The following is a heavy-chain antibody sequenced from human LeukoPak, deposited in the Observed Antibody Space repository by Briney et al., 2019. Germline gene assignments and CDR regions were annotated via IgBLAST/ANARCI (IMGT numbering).Heavy chain of an antibody. V-gene: IGHV3-49*04. J-gene: IGHJ4*02. CDR1: GFTFGDYA. CDR3: TRISLGATVDY. D-gene: IGHD1-26*01. Sequence: GRSLRLSRTPSGFTFGDYAMNLVHQAPGRGLEWVGFIRSKAYGGTTEYAASVKGRFTISRDDSKSIAYLQMNSLKTEDTAVYYCTRISLGATVDYWGQGTLVTVSS. CDR2: IRSKAYGGTT.